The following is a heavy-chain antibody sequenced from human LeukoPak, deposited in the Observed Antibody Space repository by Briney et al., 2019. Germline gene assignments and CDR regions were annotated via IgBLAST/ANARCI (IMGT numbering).Heavy chain of an antibody. D-gene: IGHD3-22*01. CDR3: ARELNYYDSSGYYFNWFDP. V-gene: IGHV4-59*01. Sequence: SETLSLTCTVSGGSISSYYWSWIRQPPGTGLEWIGYIYYSGSTNYNPSLKSRVTISVDTSKNQLSLKLSSVTAADTAVYYCARELNYYDSSGYYFNWFDPWGQGTLVTVSS. J-gene: IGHJ5*02. CDR1: GGSISSYY. CDR2: IYYSGST.